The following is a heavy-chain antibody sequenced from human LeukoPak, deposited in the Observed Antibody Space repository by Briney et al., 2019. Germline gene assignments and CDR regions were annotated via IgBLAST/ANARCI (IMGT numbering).Heavy chain of an antibody. J-gene: IGHJ4*02. D-gene: IGHD3-3*01. CDR2: IRYDGSNK. V-gene: IGHV3-30*02. CDR1: GFTFSSYG. Sequence: GGSLRLSCAASGFTFSSYGMHWVRQAPGKGLEWVAFIRYDGSNKYYADSVKGRFTISRDNSKNTLYLQMNSLRAEDTAVYYCAKVDLSIPPPNYDFWSGYLDYWGQGTLVTVSS. CDR3: AKVDLSIPPPNYDFWSGYLDY.